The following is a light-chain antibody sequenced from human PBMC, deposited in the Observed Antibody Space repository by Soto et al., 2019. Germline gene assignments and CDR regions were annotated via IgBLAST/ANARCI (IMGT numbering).Light chain of an antibody. CDR3: CSDADNSLV. CDR2: DVS. J-gene: IGLJ3*02. Sequence: QSALTQPASVSGSPGQSITISCTGTSSDVGSYNLVSWYQQHPGKAPKLIIYDVSKRPSGVSNRFSGSKSGNTASLTISGLQAEDEADYYCCSDADNSLVFGGGTKLTVL. V-gene: IGLV2-23*02. CDR1: SSDVGSYNL.